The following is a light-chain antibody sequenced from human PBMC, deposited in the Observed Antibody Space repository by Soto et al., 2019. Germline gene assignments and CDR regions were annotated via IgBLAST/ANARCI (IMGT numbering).Light chain of an antibody. CDR3: QQYNNWPPIT. CDR1: QGVDIN. V-gene: IGKV3-15*01. J-gene: IGKJ5*01. Sequence: EVVMTQSPATLSVSPGERATLSCRASQGVDINLAWYQQKPGQAPRLLIYGASTRATDIPARFSGSGSGTEFTLTISSLQSEDFAVYYCQQYNNWPPITFGQGTRLEIK. CDR2: GAS.